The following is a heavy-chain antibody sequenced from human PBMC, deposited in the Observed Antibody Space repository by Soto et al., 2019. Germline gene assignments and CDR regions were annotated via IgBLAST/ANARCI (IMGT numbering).Heavy chain of an antibody. Sequence: GGSLRLSCAASGFTFSSYAMSWVRQAPGKGLEWVSAIGASGAGTYYADSVKGRFTISRDNSKNSVYLQINSLRAEDTAVYFCARDCSGGSCYPGMDVWGQGTTVTVSS. CDR1: GFTFSSYA. V-gene: IGHV3-23*01. D-gene: IGHD2-15*01. J-gene: IGHJ6*02. CDR2: IGASGAGT. CDR3: ARDCSGGSCYPGMDV.